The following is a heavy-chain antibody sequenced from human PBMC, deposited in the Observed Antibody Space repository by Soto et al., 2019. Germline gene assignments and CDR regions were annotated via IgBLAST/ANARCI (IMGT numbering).Heavy chain of an antibody. CDR2: ITSSGAA. J-gene: IGHJ5*02. CDR1: GFTFNNYA. CDR3: AKGESSVSARDFDP. D-gene: IGHD3-22*01. V-gene: IGHV3-23*01. Sequence: DVQLLESGGDLAQPGGSLRLSCEASGFTFNNYAIAWVRQAPGKGLEWASGITSSGAAYYADSVKGRFTISRDNSKNTLYLQMNSLRAEDTAVYYCAKGESSVSARDFDPWGQGTLVTVSS.